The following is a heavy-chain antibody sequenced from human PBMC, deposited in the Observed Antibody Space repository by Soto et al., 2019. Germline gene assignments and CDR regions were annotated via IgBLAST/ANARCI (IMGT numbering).Heavy chain of an antibody. Sequence: AAVKVSCKAFGYTFHPCYMHWVRQAPGQGLEWMGVINPSGDGTSYAQKFQGRVTMTRDTSTSTVYMELSSLRSEDSAVYYCARVALGYDYADVWGQGTTVTVSS. CDR2: INPSGDGT. D-gene: IGHD4-17*01. CDR1: GYTFHPCY. J-gene: IGHJ6*02. CDR3: ARVALGYDYADV. V-gene: IGHV1-46*02.